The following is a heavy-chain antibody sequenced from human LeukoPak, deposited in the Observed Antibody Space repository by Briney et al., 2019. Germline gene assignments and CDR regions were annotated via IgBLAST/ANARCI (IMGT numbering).Heavy chain of an antibody. Sequence: PSETLSLTCAVYGGSFSGYYWSWIRQPPGKGLEWIGEINHSGSTNYNPSLKSRVTMSVETSKNQFSLKLRSVTAADTAVYYCTRENDISMIQGVTKWFDPWGQGTLVTVSS. D-gene: IGHD3-10*01. V-gene: IGHV4-34*01. CDR2: INHSGST. CDR1: GGSFSGYY. J-gene: IGHJ5*02. CDR3: TRENDISMIQGVTKWFDP.